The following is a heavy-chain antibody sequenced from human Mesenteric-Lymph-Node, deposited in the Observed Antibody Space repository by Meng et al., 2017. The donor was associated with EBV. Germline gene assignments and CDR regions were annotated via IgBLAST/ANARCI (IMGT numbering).Heavy chain of an antibody. CDR1: GFTFSRYW. Sequence: VQVVDSGGGLVQPGGSLRLSCAASGFTFSRYWMHWVRQAPGKGLVWISRINENGGTTTYADSVRGRFTISRDNTKNTLYLQMNNLRVEDTAVYFCSRDLAGPYDDWGQGTLVTVSS. V-gene: IGHV3-74*01. CDR2: INENGGTT. J-gene: IGHJ4*02. CDR3: SRDLAGPYDD.